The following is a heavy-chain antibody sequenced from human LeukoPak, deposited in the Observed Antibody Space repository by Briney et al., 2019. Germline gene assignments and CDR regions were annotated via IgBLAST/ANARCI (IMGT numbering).Heavy chain of an antibody. J-gene: IGHJ1*01. CDR3: ASKAAAESY. Sequence: GGSLRLSCAASGFTFSTYWMYWVRQAPGKGLEWVANIKEDGSGKYYVDSVKGRFTISRDNTKNSLYLQMNSLRVEDTAVNYCASKAAAESYWGQGTLVTVSS. CDR1: GFTFSTYW. V-gene: IGHV3-7*02. D-gene: IGHD6-13*01. CDR2: IKEDGSGK.